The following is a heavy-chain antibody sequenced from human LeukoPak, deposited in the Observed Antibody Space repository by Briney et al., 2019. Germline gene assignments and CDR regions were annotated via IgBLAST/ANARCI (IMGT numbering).Heavy chain of an antibody. Sequence: SETLSLTCTVSGGSISSYYWSWIRQPLGKGLEWIGYIYYSGSTNYNPSLKSRVTISVDTSKNQFSLKLSSVTAADTAVYYCASCYYDSSGYPPSYYFDYWGQGTLVTVSS. CDR3: ASCYYDSSGYPPSYYFDY. CDR2: IYYSGST. J-gene: IGHJ4*02. D-gene: IGHD3-22*01. CDR1: GGSISSYY. V-gene: IGHV4-59*12.